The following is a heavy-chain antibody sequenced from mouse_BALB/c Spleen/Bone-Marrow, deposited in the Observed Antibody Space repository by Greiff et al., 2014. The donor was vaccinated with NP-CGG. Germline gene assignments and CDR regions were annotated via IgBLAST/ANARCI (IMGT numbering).Heavy chain of an antibody. CDR2: IYYSGTI. J-gene: IGHJ3*01. CDR3: ALGSWFAY. V-gene: IGHV3-5*02. Sequence: EVKLMESGPGLVKPSQTVSLTCTVTGISITTGNYRWSWIRQFPGNKLEWIGYIYYSGTITYNPSLTSRTTITRDTSKNQFFLEMNSLTAEDTATYYCALGSWFAYWGQGTLVTVSA. CDR1: GISITTGNYR.